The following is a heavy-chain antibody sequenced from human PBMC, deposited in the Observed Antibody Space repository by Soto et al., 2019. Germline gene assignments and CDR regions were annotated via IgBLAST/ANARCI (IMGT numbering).Heavy chain of an antibody. Sequence: GGSLRLSCAASGFTFSSYSMNWVRQAPGKGLEWVSYISSSSSTIYYADSVKGRFTISRDNAKNSLYLQMNSLRAEDTAVYYCARDPIRFLEWLPAYYYYMDVWGKGTTVTSP. D-gene: IGHD3-3*01. CDR2: ISSSSSTI. CDR1: GFTFSSYS. J-gene: IGHJ6*03. V-gene: IGHV3-48*01. CDR3: ARDPIRFLEWLPAYYYYMDV.